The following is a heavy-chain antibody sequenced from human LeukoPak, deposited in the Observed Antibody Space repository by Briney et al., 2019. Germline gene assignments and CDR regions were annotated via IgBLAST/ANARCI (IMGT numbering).Heavy chain of an antibody. D-gene: IGHD2-8*01. Sequence: GASVKVSCKASGYTFTNYAISWVRQAPGQGLEWMGWISAYNGNTNYAQNLQGRVTMTTDTSTSTAYMELRSLRSDDTAVYYCALISYCTTITCYYFDYWGQGTLVTVSS. J-gene: IGHJ4*02. CDR2: ISAYNGNT. CDR1: GYTFTNYA. V-gene: IGHV1-18*01. CDR3: ALISYCTTITCYYFDY.